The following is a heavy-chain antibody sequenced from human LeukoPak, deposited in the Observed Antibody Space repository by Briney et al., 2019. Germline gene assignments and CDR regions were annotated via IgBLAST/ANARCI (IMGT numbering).Heavy chain of an antibody. CDR1: GYTFTGYY. D-gene: IGHD2-8*02. CDR3: ARTGDFDY. V-gene: IGHV1-2*02. CDR2: INPNSGGT. J-gene: IGHJ4*02. Sequence: ASVTVSCKASGYTFTGYYMHWVRQAPGQGLEWMGWINPNSGGTTYAQKFQGRVTMTRDTSINTAYMELNSLRSDDTAVYYCARTGDFDYWGPGSLVTVSS.